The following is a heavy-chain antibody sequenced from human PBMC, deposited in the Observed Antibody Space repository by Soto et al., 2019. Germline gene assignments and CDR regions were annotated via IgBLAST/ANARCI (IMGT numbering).Heavy chain of an antibody. CDR1: GFTFSNAW. CDR3: TTDRLLWFGYDAFDI. V-gene: IGHV3-15*01. J-gene: IGHJ3*02. Sequence: KPGGSLRLSCAASGFTFSNAWMSWVRQAPGKGLEWVGRIKSKTDGGTTDYAAPVKGRFTISRDDSKNTLYLQMNSLKTEDTAVYYCTTDRLLWFGYDAFDIWGQGTMVTVSS. D-gene: IGHD3-10*01. CDR2: IKSKTDGGTT.